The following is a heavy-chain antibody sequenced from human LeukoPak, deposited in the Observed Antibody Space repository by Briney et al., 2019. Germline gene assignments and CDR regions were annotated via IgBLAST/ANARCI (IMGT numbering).Heavy chain of an antibody. Sequence: GGSLRLSCTASGFTFCDYAMSWFRQAPGKGLEWVGLIRSKAYGGTTDYAASVKGRFTISRDDSKSIVYLQMNSLKTEDTAVYYCTRDQASFYGDYVEFDYWGQGTLVTVSS. CDR3: TRDQASFYGDYVEFDY. V-gene: IGHV3-49*03. CDR2: IRSKAYGGTT. CDR1: GFTFCDYA. J-gene: IGHJ4*02. D-gene: IGHD4-17*01.